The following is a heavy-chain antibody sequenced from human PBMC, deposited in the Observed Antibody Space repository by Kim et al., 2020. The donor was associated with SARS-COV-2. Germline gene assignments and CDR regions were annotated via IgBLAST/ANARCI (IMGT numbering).Heavy chain of an antibody. D-gene: IGHD1-26*01. V-gene: IGHV1-18*01. J-gene: IGHJ5*02. CDR3: ARNREGRFDP. CDR2: NT. Sequence: NTNYAQKLKGRVTMTTDTSTSTAYMELRSVRSDDTAVYYCARNREGRFDPWGQGTLVTVSS.